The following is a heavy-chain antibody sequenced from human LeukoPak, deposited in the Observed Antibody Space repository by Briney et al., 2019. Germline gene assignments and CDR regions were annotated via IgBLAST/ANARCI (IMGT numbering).Heavy chain of an antibody. V-gene: IGHV3-53*01. Sequence: GEALRLSCAASGFTVSNNYMSWVRQAPGKGLEWVSVIYSGGGTAYADSVKGRFTISRDNSKNTLYLQMNSLRAEDAAVYYCAKKMTTRAFDIWGQGTMVTVSS. D-gene: IGHD4-17*01. CDR3: AKKMTTRAFDI. CDR1: GFTVSNNY. CDR2: IYSGGGT. J-gene: IGHJ3*02.